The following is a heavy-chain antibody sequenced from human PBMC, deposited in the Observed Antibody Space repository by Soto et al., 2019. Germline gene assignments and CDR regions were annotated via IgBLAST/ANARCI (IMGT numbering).Heavy chain of an antibody. D-gene: IGHD3-9*01. CDR3: AREWTYYDILTGYNPYYYYGMDV. CDR2: ISSSSSYI. J-gene: IGHJ6*02. Sequence: EVQLLESGGGLVQPGGSLRLSCAASGFTFSSYSMNWVRQAPGKGLEWVSSISSSSSYIYYADSVKGRFTISRDNAKNSLYLEMNSLRAEDTAVYYCAREWTYYDILTGYNPYYYYGMDVWGQGTTVTVSS. CDR1: GFTFSSYS. V-gene: IGHV3-21*01.